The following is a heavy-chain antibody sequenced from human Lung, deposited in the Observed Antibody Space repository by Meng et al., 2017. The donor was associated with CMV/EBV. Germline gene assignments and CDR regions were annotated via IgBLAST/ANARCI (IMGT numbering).Heavy chain of an antibody. J-gene: IGHJ5*02. D-gene: IGHD2-2*01. CDR2: IYWDDDK. CDR1: GFSLSTSEVG. CDR3: ALFTRSWFDP. Sequence: QITFKESGPTLVKPTQTLTLTCTFSGFSLSTSEVGVGWIRQPPGKALEWLAVIYWDDDKRYSPSLKSRLTITKDTSKNQVVLTLTNMDPVGTATYYCALFTRSWFDPWGQGTLVTVSS. V-gene: IGHV2-5*02.